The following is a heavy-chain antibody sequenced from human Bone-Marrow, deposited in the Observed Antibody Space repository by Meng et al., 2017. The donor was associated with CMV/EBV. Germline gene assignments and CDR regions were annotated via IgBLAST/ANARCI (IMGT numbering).Heavy chain of an antibody. J-gene: IGHJ5*02. CDR1: GFTFSSYW. CDR3: AFGRSGLPPP. V-gene: IGHV3-7*01. Sequence: GGSLRLSCAASGFTFSSYWMSWVRQAPGKGLEWVANIKQDGSEKYYVDSVKGRFTISRDNGKNSVYLQMNSLRAEDTAVYYCAFGRSGLPPPWGQGTLVTVSS. CDR2: IKQDGSEK. D-gene: IGHD3-10*01.